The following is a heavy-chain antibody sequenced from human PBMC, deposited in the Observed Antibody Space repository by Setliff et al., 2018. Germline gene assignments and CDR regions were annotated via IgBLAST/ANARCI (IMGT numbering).Heavy chain of an antibody. Sequence: PSETLSLTCTVSGDSIGSGDYFWSWIRQPPGKGLEWIAYIYHSGSAYYNPSLKCRVTMSVDTSKNQFSLHLTSVTAADTAVYYCAREVGTSTSSDAFDVWGQGMMVTVSS. J-gene: IGHJ3*01. CDR3: AREVGTSTSSDAFDV. CDR1: GDSIGSGDYF. CDR2: IYHSGSA. V-gene: IGHV4-30-4*08. D-gene: IGHD1-26*01.